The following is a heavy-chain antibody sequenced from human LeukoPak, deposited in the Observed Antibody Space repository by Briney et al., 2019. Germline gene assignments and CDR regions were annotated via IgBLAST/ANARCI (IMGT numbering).Heavy chain of an antibody. CDR2: ISGSGGST. CDR3: AKAADCGGDCYHLSY. J-gene: IGHJ4*02. Sequence: PGGSLRLSCAASGFTFCGYATRWVREAPGEGLEWVSAISGSGGSTYDADSVKGRFTISRDNSKNKLYLQMNSLRAEGTAVYYCAKAADCGGDCYHLSYWGQGTLVTVSS. V-gene: IGHV3-23*01. CDR1: GFTFCGYA. D-gene: IGHD2-21*02.